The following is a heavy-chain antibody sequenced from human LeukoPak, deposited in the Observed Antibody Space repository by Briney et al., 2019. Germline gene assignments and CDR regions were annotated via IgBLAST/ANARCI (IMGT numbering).Heavy chain of an antibody. CDR2: IKPKADGETT. CDR1: GFTFSNAY. D-gene: IGHD2-21*01. CDR3: ITPLPYSAQ. Sequence: GGSLRLSCAASGFTFSNAYMNWVRQAPGKGLEWVGRIKPKADGETTEYAAPVKGRFSISRDDSKNMLYLQMNSLKTEDTAVYYCITPLPYSAQGGQGTLVTVSS. V-gene: IGHV3-15*07. J-gene: IGHJ4*02.